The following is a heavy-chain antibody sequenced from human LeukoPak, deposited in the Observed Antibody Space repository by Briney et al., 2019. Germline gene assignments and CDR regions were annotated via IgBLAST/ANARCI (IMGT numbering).Heavy chain of an antibody. CDR2: INSDGSST. CDR1: GFTFSSYW. CDR3: ARDPPNHYYDSSGLPDY. J-gene: IGHJ4*02. Sequence: QTGGSLRLSCAASGFTFSSYWMHWVRQAPGKGLVWASRINSDGSSTSYADSVEGRFTISRDNAKNTLYLQMNSLRAEDTAVYYCARDPPNHYYDSSGLPDYWGQGTLVTVSS. V-gene: IGHV3-74*01. D-gene: IGHD3-22*01.